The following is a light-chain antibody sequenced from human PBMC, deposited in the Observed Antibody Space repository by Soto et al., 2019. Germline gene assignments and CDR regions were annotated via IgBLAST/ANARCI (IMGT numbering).Light chain of an antibody. V-gene: IGKV3-15*01. Sequence: EIVMTQSPATLSVSPGERATLSCRASQSVSNILAWYHQKPGQAPRLLIYGASTRATGIPARFSGSGSGTEVILTISSLQPEYFAVYYWQQYNNWWTFGQGTKVEIK. CDR2: GAS. CDR1: QSVSNI. CDR3: QQYNNWWT. J-gene: IGKJ1*01.